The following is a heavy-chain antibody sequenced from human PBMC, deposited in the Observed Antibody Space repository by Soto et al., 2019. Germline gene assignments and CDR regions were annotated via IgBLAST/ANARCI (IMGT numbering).Heavy chain of an antibody. CDR2: ISAYNGNT. D-gene: IGHD3-9*01. CDR3: ARDKRATILSADAFDI. V-gene: IGHV1-18*01. Sequence: QVQLVQSGAEVKKPGASVKVSCKASGYTFTSYGISWVRQAPGQGLEWMGWISAYNGNTNYAQKLQGRVTMTTDTSTSTAYMELRSRRSDDTAVYYCARDKRATILSADAFDIWGQGTMVTVSS. J-gene: IGHJ3*02. CDR1: GYTFTSYG.